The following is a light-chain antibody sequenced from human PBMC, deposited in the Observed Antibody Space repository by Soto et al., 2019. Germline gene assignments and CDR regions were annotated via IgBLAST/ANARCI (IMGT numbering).Light chain of an antibody. Sequence: DIVMTQSPDSLAVSLGERATINCKSSQSVLYSSNNKNYLAWYQQKPGQPPKLLIYWASTRESGVPDRFSGSGSGTDFTLTISSRQAEDVAVYYCKKYYSTGFTFGPGTKVDIK. V-gene: IGKV4-1*01. CDR3: KKYYSTGFT. CDR1: QSVLYSSNNKNY. J-gene: IGKJ3*01. CDR2: WAS.